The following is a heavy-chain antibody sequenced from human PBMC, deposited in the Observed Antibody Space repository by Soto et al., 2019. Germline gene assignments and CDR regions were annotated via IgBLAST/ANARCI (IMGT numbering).Heavy chain of an antibody. CDR2: ISYDGTNK. Sequence: QVQLVESGGGEVQPGRSLTISCAASGFTFSTYGMHWVRQTPGKGLEWVAGISYDGTNKFYSDSVKGRFNITRDNFKNTLTLQMNSVRADDTAVYSCANDLQSYGDYDYYCYGMDVWGLGTRVTVSS. CDR3: ANDLQSYGDYDYYCYGMDV. CDR1: GFTFSTYG. V-gene: IGHV3-30*18. J-gene: IGHJ6*02. D-gene: IGHD4-17*01.